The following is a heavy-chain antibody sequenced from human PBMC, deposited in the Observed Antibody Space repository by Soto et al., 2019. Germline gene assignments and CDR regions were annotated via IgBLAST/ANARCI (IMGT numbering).Heavy chain of an antibody. V-gene: IGHV3-23*01. Sequence: EVQLLESGGGLVQPGGSLRLSCAASGFTFSSYAMSWVRQAPGKGLEWVSAISGSGGSTYYADSVKGRFTISRDNSKNTLYLQMNSLRAEDTAVYYCAEDVDRIAAPKTGFDYWGQGTLVTVSS. CDR2: ISGSGGST. J-gene: IGHJ4*02. CDR1: GFTFSSYA. CDR3: AEDVDRIAAPKTGFDY. D-gene: IGHD6-6*01.